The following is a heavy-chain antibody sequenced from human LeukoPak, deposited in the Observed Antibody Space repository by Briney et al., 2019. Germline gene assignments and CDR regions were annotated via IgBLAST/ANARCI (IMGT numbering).Heavy chain of an antibody. V-gene: IGHV1-18*01. CDR3: ARDGRNYYDPGRDAFDI. CDR2: SATYNGNT. D-gene: IGHD3-16*01. Sequence: ASARDSCKASGYTFTSYGISWVRQALGQGLEWMGWSATYNGNTKYAQKLQGRVTMTTDTSTSTAYMELRSPRSDDTAVYYCARDGRNYYDPGRDAFDIWGQGTMVTVSS. CDR1: GYTFTSYG. J-gene: IGHJ3*02.